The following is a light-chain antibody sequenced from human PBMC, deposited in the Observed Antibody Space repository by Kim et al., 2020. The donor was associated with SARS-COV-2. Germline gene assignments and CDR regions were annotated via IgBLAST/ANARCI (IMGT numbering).Light chain of an antibody. Sequence: VAPGEQATLSCRASQSVGSYLAGYQQKPGQAPRLLIYGASTRDSDIPARFSGRGSGAEFTLTISSLQSEDVAIYYCQQYKTWPLFGQGTKVDIK. CDR1: QSVGSY. CDR3: QQYKTWPL. J-gene: IGKJ1*01. V-gene: IGKV3-15*01. CDR2: GAS.